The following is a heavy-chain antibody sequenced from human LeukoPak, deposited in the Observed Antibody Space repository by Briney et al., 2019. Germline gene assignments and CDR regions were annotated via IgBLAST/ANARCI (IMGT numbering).Heavy chain of an antibody. Sequence: GRSLRLSCAASGFTFSSYGMHWVRQAPGKGLEWVAVISYDGSNKYYADSVKGRFTISRDNSKNTLYLQMNSLRAEDTAVYYCAFRRDYYDSRSGYYDYWGQGTLVTVSS. V-gene: IGHV3-30*03. CDR3: AFRRDYYDSRSGYYDY. CDR1: GFTFSSYG. J-gene: IGHJ4*02. D-gene: IGHD3-22*01. CDR2: ISYDGSNK.